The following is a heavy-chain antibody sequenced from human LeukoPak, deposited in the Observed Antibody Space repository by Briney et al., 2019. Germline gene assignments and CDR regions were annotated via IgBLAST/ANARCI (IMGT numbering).Heavy chain of an antibody. V-gene: IGHV1-8*01. D-gene: IGHD3-3*01. Sequence: GASVKVSCKASGYTFTSYDINWVRQATGQGLEWMGWMNPNSGNTGYAQKFQGRVTMTRNTSISTAYMELSSLRSEDTAVYYCARAFFDYYYYYGMDVWGQGTTVTVSS. J-gene: IGHJ6*02. CDR2: MNPNSGNT. CDR1: GYTFTSYD. CDR3: ARAFFDYYYYYGMDV.